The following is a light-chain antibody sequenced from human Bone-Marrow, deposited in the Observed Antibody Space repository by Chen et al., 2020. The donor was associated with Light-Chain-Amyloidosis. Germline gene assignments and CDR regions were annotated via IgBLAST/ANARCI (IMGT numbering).Light chain of an antibody. V-gene: IGLV1-47*01. J-gene: IGLJ3*02. CDR3: GTWDDSVRGPV. CDR2: RNN. Sequence: QSILTQPPSASGTPGQRVTISCSGSTSNIGSNFVHWYQHLPGTAPKLLISRNNQRPSGFTARFSGSKSGTSASLTISGLRSEDEADYYCGTWDDSVRGPVFGGGTKLTVL. CDR1: TSNIGSNF.